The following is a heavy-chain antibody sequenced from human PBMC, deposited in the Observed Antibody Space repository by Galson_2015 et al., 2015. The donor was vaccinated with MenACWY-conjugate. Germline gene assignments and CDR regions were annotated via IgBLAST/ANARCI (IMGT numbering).Heavy chain of an antibody. CDR2: IYNAGRS. CDR3: ARRVQESAVIGGTNWLDP. J-gene: IGHJ5*02. CDR1: GDSISRYS. Sequence: ETLSLTCIVSGDSISRYSWNWIRQPPGKGLEWIGFIYNAGRSDSNPSLKSRVTMSVDTSKNEFSLRLSSVTAADTAVYYCARRVQESAVIGGTNWLDPGGQGILVTVSS. D-gene: IGHD1-1*01. V-gene: IGHV4-4*09.